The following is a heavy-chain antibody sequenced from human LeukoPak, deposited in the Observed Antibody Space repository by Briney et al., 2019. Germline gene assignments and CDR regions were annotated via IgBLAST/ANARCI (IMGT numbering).Heavy chain of an antibody. Sequence: MTSETLSFTCTVSGDSISSFYWSWIRQPPGKGLEWIGYIYHNGITNYNPFLKSRVTISIDTSKTQFSLKLSSVTAADTAVYYCARMSRFSWTPYYFDYWSQGTLVIVSS. CDR3: ARMSRFSWTPYYFDY. J-gene: IGHJ4*02. CDR2: IYHNGIT. D-gene: IGHD3/OR15-3a*01. V-gene: IGHV4-59*01. CDR1: GDSISSFY.